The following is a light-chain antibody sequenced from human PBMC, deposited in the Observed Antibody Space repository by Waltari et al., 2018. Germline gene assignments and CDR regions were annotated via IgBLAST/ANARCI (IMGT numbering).Light chain of an antibody. J-gene: IGKJ3*01. CDR2: GAS. V-gene: IGKV3-20*01. Sequence: EIVLTQSPGTLSLSPGERATLSCRASQTVSSSYLAWYQQKPGQARRLLIYGASSRATGIPGRFSGSWSGTDFTLTISRLEPEDFAVYYCQLFGISPLFTFGPGTKVDI. CDR3: QLFGISPLFT. CDR1: QTVSSSY.